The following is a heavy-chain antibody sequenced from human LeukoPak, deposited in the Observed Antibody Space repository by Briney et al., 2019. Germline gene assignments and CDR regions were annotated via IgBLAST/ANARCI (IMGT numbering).Heavy chain of an antibody. CDR1: GFTFSSYG. CDR3: AKDSRHRIVGTTTFLDY. D-gene: IGHD1-26*01. V-gene: IGHV3-30*02. CDR2: IRYDGSSK. Sequence: GGSLRLSCAASGFTFSSYGMHWVRQAPGKGLEWVAFIRYDGSSKYYADSVKGRFTISRDNSKNTLYLRMNSLRAEDTAVYYCAKDSRHRIVGTTTFLDYWGQGTLVTVSS. J-gene: IGHJ4*02.